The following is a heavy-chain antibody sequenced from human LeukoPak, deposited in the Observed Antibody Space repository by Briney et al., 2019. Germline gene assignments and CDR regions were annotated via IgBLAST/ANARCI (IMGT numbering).Heavy chain of an antibody. CDR3: ARNRDGSGFNWFDP. D-gene: IGHD3-22*01. Sequence: GGSLRLSCAASGFTFSSYWMHWVRHAPGKGLVWVSRINNDGSSTIYADSVKGRFTISRDNAKNTLYLQMNSLRAEDTAVYYCARNRDGSGFNWFDPWGQGTLVTVSS. CDR1: GFTFSSYW. CDR2: INNDGSST. V-gene: IGHV3-74*01. J-gene: IGHJ5*02.